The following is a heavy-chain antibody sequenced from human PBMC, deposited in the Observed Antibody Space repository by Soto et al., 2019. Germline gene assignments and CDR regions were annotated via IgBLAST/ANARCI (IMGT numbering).Heavy chain of an antibody. CDR3: GRVDGRNGYTYDY. V-gene: IGHV5-51*01. Sequence: ESLKISCKGSGYSFTNYWIGWVRQMPGKGLDWMGIIYPGDSDTRYSPSFQGQVTISADKYISTAYLQWSSLKASDTAMYYCGRVDGRNGYTYDYWGQGTLVTVSS. J-gene: IGHJ4*02. CDR1: GYSFTNYW. D-gene: IGHD5-12*01. CDR2: IYPGDSDT.